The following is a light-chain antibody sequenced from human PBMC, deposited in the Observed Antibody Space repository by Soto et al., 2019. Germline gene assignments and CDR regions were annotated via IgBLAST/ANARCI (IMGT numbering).Light chain of an antibody. V-gene: IGKV3-20*01. Sequence: EIVLTQSPGTLSLSPGERATLSCRASQSFHTNYLAWYQQRPGQAPRLLIYGASNRASGIPERFSGSGSGTDFALTINRLEREDSAVYYCQHYDSSPGFTFGGGTKVEIK. CDR3: QHYDSSPGFT. J-gene: IGKJ4*01. CDR2: GAS. CDR1: QSFHTNY.